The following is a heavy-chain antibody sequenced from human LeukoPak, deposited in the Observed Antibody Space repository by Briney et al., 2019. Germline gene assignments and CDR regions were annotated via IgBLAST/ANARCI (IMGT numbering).Heavy chain of an antibody. CDR2: INAGNGNT. CDR3: ARVMDVVVPADNYGMDV. J-gene: IGHJ6*02. Sequence: GASVTVSCKASGYTFTSYAMHWVRQAPGQRLEWMGWINAGNGNTKYSQKFQGRVTITRDTSASTAYMELSSLRSEDTAVYYCARVMDVVVPADNYGMDVWGQGTTVTVSS. CDR1: GYTFTSYA. V-gene: IGHV1-3*01. D-gene: IGHD2-2*01.